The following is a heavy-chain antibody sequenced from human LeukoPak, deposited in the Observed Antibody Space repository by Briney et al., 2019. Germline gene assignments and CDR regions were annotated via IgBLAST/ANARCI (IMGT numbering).Heavy chain of an antibody. Sequence: GVLRLSCEASGFTFFSYWMSWVRQAPGKGLEWVANIKQDGSDKYYVDSVKGRFTISRDNAKNSLYLQMNSVRAEDTAVYYCARETYSSSWSAKFYYYYYMDVWGKGTTVTVSS. D-gene: IGHD6-13*01. J-gene: IGHJ6*03. V-gene: IGHV3-7*01. CDR3: ARETYSSSWSAKFYYYYYMDV. CDR2: IKQDGSDK. CDR1: GFTFFSYW.